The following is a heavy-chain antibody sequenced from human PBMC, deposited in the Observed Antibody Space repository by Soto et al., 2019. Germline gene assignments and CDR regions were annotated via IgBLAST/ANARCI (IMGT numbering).Heavy chain of an antibody. CDR3: ARSIDY. V-gene: IGHV3-30-3*01. Sequence: ESGGGVVQPGRSLRLSCAASGFTFSSYAMHWVRQAPGKGLEWVAVISYDGSNKYYADSVKGRFTISRDNSKNTLYLQMNSLRAEETAVYYCARSIDYWGQGTLVTVSS. CDR2: ISYDGSNK. J-gene: IGHJ4*02. CDR1: GFTFSSYA.